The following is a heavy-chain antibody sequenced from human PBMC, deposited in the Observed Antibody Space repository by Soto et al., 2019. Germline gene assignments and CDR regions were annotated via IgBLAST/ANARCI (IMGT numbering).Heavy chain of an antibody. CDR3: ARDRYYGSGTYYNFYSGMDV. J-gene: IGHJ6*02. CDR2: IFHSWST. V-gene: IGHV4-30-4*01. Sequence: SETLSLTCTVSGGSINSGDYCWTWVRQPPWNGLEGSGNIFHSWSTYDTPSLQSRVTISLDTSKNHFSLKLSSVTPADTAVYYCARDRYYGSGTYYNFYSGMDVWGQGTTVTVSS. D-gene: IGHD3-10*01. CDR1: GGSINSGDYC.